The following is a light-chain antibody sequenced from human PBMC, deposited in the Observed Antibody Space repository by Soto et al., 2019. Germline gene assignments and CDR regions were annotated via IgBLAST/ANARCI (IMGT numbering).Light chain of an antibody. J-gene: IGLJ1*01. V-gene: IGLV2-23*01. CDR2: RGT. CDR3: CSYAGSYTRV. CDR1: SSDVGAYDA. Sequence: QSALAQPASVSGSPGQSITISCTGTSSDVGAYDAVSWYQQHPGKAPQVIIYRGTKRPSGVSTRFSGSVSGNTASLTVSGLQAEDEAEYFCCSYAGSYTRVFGTGTKLTVL.